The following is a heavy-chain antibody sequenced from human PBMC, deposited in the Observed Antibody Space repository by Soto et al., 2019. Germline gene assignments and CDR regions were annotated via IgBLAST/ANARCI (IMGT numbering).Heavy chain of an antibody. Sequence: GGSLRLSCADSGFAFDDYAMHWVRQAPWKGLEWVSGISWNSGSIGYADSVKGRFTISRDNAKNSLYLQMNSLRAEDTALYYCAKGSVQYYDSSGYCDYWGQGTLVTVSS. J-gene: IGHJ4*02. CDR3: AKGSVQYYDSSGYCDY. CDR2: ISWNSGSI. D-gene: IGHD3-22*01. CDR1: GFAFDDYA. V-gene: IGHV3-9*01.